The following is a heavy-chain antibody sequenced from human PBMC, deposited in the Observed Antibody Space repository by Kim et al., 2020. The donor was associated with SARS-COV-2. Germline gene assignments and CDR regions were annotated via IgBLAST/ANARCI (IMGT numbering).Heavy chain of an antibody. CDR1: GFTFSSYG. D-gene: IGHD3-22*01. J-gene: IGHJ4*02. CDR3: ARDLKGVDSSGPPPDY. Sequence: GGSLRLSCAASGFTFSSYGMHWVRQAPGKGLEWVAVISYDGSNKYYADSVKGRFTISRDNSKNTLYLQMNSLRAEDTAVYYCARDLKGVDSSGPPPDYWGQGTLVTVSS. CDR2: ISYDGSNK. V-gene: IGHV3-33*05.